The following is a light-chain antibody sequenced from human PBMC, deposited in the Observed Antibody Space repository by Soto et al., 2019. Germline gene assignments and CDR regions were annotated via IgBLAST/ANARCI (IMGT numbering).Light chain of an antibody. Sequence: QSALTQPASVSGSPGQSITISCTGTSSDVGGYNYVSWYQQHPGKAPKLMIYDVSNRPSGVSNRFSGSKSGNTASLTISGLPAEDEADYYCSSYTSSSPLEGVVFGGGTKLTVL. CDR3: SSYTSSSPLEGVV. CDR2: DVS. J-gene: IGLJ2*01. CDR1: SSDVGGYNY. V-gene: IGLV2-14*01.